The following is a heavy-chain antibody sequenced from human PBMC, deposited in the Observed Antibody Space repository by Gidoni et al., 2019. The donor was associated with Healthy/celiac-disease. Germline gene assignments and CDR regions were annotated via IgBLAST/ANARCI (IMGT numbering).Heavy chain of an antibody. V-gene: IGHV1-18*04. Sequence: QVQLVHSGAEVKKPGASVKVSCKASCYTFTSYGISWVRQAPGQGLEWMGWIRAYNGNPNYAQKLQGRVTMTTDTSTSTAYMELRSLSSDDTAVYYCARDEGGSYFGQDAFDIWGQGTMVTVSS. J-gene: IGHJ3*02. D-gene: IGHD1-26*01. CDR3: ARDEGGSYFGQDAFDI. CDR1: CYTFTSYG. CDR2: IRAYNGNP.